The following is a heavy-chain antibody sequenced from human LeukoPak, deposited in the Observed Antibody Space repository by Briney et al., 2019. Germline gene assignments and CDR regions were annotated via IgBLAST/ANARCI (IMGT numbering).Heavy chain of an antibody. CDR1: GGSISSYY. V-gene: IGHV4-59*08. J-gene: IGHJ5*02. Sequence: SETLSLTCTVSGGSISSYYWSWIRQPPGKGLEWIGYIYYSGSTNYNPSLKSRVTISVGTSKNQFSLKLSSVTAADTAVYYCASYDYDGNSGWFDPWGQGTLVTVSS. CDR3: ASYDYDGNSGWFDP. CDR2: IYYSGST. D-gene: IGHD4-23*01.